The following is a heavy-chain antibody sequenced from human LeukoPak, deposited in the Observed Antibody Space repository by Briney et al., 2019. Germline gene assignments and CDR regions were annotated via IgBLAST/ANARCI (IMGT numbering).Heavy chain of an antibody. CDR1: GFPFSTLG. D-gene: IGHD3-16*02. J-gene: IGHJ4*02. CDR2: IGSDGDST. CDR3: ESPVFVNY. V-gene: IGHV3-64D*06. Sequence: PGGSLRLSCSASGFPFSTLGMHWVRQAPGKGLEHVSTIGSDGDSTYYADSVKGRFTISRDNSKNALYLQMGSLKPEDTAVYYCESPVFVNYWGQGTLVTVSS.